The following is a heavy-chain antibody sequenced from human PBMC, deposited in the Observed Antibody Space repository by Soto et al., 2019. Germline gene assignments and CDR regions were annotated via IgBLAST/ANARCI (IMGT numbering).Heavy chain of an antibody. Sequence: GGSLRLSCAASGFTFSSYSMNWVRQAPGKGLEWVSSISSSSSYIYYADSVKGRFTISRDNAKNSLYLQMNSLRAEDTAVYYCARAGGTGGSGKYCFDYWGQGTLVTVSS. V-gene: IGHV3-21*01. J-gene: IGHJ4*02. D-gene: IGHD3-10*01. CDR2: ISSSSSYI. CDR1: GFTFSSYS. CDR3: ARAGGTGGSGKYCFDY.